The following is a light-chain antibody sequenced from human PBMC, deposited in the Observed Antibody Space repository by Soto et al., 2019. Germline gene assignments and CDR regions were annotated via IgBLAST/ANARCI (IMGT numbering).Light chain of an antibody. Sequence: DIQMTQSPSTLSASVGDRVTITCRASQSISSWLAWYQQKPGKAPKFLIYDASSLGSGVPSRFSGSGSGTEFTLTISRLQPDDFATYYCQQYNSYPFTFGQGTKLEIK. CDR1: QSISSW. J-gene: IGKJ2*01. CDR2: DAS. CDR3: QQYNSYPFT. V-gene: IGKV1-5*01.